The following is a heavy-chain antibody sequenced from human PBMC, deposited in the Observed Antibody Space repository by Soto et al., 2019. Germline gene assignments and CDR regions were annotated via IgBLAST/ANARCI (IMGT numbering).Heavy chain of an antibody. Sequence: SETLSLTCAVYGGSFSGYYWSWIRQPPGKGLEWIGEINHSGSTNYNPSIKSRVTISVDTSKNQFSLKLSSVTAADTAVYYCARAQGDCSSTSCYVYYYYYMDVWGKGTTVTSP. V-gene: IGHV4-34*01. D-gene: IGHD2-2*01. CDR2: INHSGST. J-gene: IGHJ6*03. CDR3: ARAQGDCSSTSCYVYYYYYMDV. CDR1: GGSFSGYY.